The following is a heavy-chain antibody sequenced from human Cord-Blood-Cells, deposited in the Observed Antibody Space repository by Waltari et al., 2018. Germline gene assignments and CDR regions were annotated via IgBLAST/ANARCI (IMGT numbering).Heavy chain of an antibody. CDR1: GYTFTSYD. V-gene: IGHV1-8*01. CDR2: MNPNSGNT. J-gene: IGHJ6*02. Sequence: QVQLVQSGAEVKKPGASVKVSCKASGYTFTSYDINWVRQATGQGLEWIGWMNPNSGNTSYAQMFPGRVTITRNSSISTSYMELSSLRSEDTAVYYCARGEGLSVTTLYYYYGMDVWGQGTTVTVSS. CDR3: ARGEGLSVTTLYYYYGMDV. D-gene: IGHD4-4*01.